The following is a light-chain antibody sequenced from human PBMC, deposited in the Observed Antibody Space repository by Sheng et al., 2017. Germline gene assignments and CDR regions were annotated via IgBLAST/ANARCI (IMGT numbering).Light chain of an antibody. V-gene: IGLV1-51*01. CDR2: QNN. CDR1: SSNIASNY. CDR3: GTWDSSLNAAV. Sequence: QSVLTQPPSVSAAPGQKVTISCSGSSSNIASNYVFWYQHLPGTAPKLFIYQNNQRFSGIPDRFSASKSGTSATLAITGLQTDDEADYYCGTWDSSLNAAVFGGGTRLTV. J-gene: IGLJ3*02.